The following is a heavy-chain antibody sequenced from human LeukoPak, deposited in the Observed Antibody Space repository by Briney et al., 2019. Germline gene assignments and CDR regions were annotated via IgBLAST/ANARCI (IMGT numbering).Heavy chain of an antibody. Sequence: SVKVSCKASGGTFSSYAISWVRQAPGQGLEWMGRIIPIFGIANYAQKFQGRVTITADKSTSTANMELSSLRSEDTAVYYCARDPDEDYYDSSGYYYWGQGTLVTVSS. V-gene: IGHV1-69*04. CDR1: GGTFSSYA. CDR3: ARDPDEDYYDSSGYYY. CDR2: IIPIFGIA. J-gene: IGHJ4*02. D-gene: IGHD3-22*01.